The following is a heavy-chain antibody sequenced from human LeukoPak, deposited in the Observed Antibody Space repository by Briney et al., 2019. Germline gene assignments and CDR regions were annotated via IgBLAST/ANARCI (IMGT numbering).Heavy chain of an antibody. J-gene: IGHJ6*03. CDR1: GYTFTSYA. V-gene: IGHV1-18*01. CDR3: AREAKYYDFWSSKGNYYYYMDV. D-gene: IGHD3-3*01. Sequence: GASVKVSCKASGYTFTSYAMNWVRQAPGQGLEWMGWISAYNGNTNYAQKLQGRVTMTTDTSTSTAYMELRSLRSDDTAVYYCAREAKYYDFWSSKGNYYYYMDVWGKGTTVTVSS. CDR2: ISAYNGNT.